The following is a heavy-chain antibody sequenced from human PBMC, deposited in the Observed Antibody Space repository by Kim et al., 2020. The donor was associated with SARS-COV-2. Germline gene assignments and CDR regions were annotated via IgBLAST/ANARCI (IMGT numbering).Heavy chain of an antibody. Sequence: GGSLRLSCAASGFTFSSYGMHWVRQAPGKGLEWVAVISYDGSNKYYADSVKGRFTISRDNSKNTLYLQMNSLRAEDTAVYYCAKSGRGHGDYDDYFDYWGQGTLVTVSS. CDR1: GFTFSSYG. J-gene: IGHJ4*02. CDR2: ISYDGSNK. V-gene: IGHV3-30*18. D-gene: IGHD4-17*01. CDR3: AKSGRGHGDYDDYFDY.